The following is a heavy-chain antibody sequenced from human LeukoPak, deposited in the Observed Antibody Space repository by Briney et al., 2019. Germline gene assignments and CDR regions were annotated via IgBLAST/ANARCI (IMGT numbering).Heavy chain of an antibody. V-gene: IGHV4-34*01. D-gene: IGHD3-10*01. CDR3: ARHRYGSGSDY. J-gene: IGHJ4*02. CDR1: GGSISSYY. CDR2: INHSGST. Sequence: SETLSLTCTVSGGSISSYYWSWIRQPPGKGLEWIGEINHSGSTNYNPSLKSRVTISVDTSKNQFSLKLSSVTAADTAVYYCARHRYGSGSDYWGQGTLVTVSS.